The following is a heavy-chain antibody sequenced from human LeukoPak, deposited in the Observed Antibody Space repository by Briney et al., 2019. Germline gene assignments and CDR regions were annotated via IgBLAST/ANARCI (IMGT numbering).Heavy chain of an antibody. CDR2: INPNSGGT. V-gene: IGHV1-2*02. CDR3: ASETGLAAAWEFDY. D-gene: IGHD6-13*01. CDR1: GYTFTGYY. Sequence: ASVKVSCKASGYTFTGYYMHWVRQAPGQGLEWMGWINPNSGGTNYAQKFQGRVTMTRDTSISTAYMELSRLRSDDTAVYYCASETGLAAAWEFDYWGQGTLVTVSS. J-gene: IGHJ4*02.